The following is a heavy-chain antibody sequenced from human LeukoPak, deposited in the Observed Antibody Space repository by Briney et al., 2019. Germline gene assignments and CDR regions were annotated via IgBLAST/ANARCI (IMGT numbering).Heavy chain of an antibody. CDR3: ARLSRVAGRLNGIDP. V-gene: IGHV4-39*01. Sequence: SETLSLTCTVSGGSISSSSYSWGWLRQPPGKGLEWIGTISYSGSTYYNPSLKSRVIISVDTSKNQFSLKVSSVTAADTAVYYCARLSRVAGRLNGIDPWGQGILVTVSS. D-gene: IGHD6-19*01. CDR2: ISYSGST. J-gene: IGHJ5*02. CDR1: GGSISSSSYS.